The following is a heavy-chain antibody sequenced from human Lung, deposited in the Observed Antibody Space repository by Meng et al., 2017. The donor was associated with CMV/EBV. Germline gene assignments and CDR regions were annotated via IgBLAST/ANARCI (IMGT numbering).Heavy chain of an antibody. CDR3: ANSGLAGVAL. J-gene: IGHJ4*02. V-gene: IGHV3-7*01. Sequence: GESLKISCAAAGFTFSVHAMSWVRQAPGKGLEWVATIKHDGSEKHHGDSAKGRFTISRDNAKNSLFLQMDSLRAEDTAVYYCANSGLAGVALWGQGTLVTVSS. CDR2: IKHDGSEK. D-gene: IGHD2-8*01. CDR1: GFTFSVHA.